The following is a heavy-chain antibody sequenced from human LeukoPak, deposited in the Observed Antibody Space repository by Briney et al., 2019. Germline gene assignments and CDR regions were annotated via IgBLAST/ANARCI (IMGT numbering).Heavy chain of an antibody. Sequence: PGGSLRLSCAASGFTFSSYAMSWVRQAPGKGLEWVSAISGSGGSTYYADSVKGRFTISRDNSKNSLYLQMNSLRAEDTAVYYCAREGYCSSTSCAGYYGMDVWGQGTTVTVSS. CDR1: GFTFSSYA. D-gene: IGHD2-2*01. CDR2: ISGSGGST. J-gene: IGHJ6*02. CDR3: AREGYCSSTSCAGYYGMDV. V-gene: IGHV3-23*01.